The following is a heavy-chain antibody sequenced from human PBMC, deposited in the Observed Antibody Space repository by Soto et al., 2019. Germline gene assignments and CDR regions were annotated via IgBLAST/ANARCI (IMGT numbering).Heavy chain of an antibody. CDR1: GFTFSSYG. J-gene: IGHJ6*02. V-gene: IGHV3-30*18. Sequence: GGSLRLSCAASGFTFSSYGMHWVRQAPGKGLEWVAVISYDGSNKYYADSVKGRFTISRDNSKNTLYLQMNSLRAEDTAVYYCAKGTAVQLWSDPRYYYYGMDVWGQGTTVTVSS. CDR2: ISYDGSNK. D-gene: IGHD5-18*01. CDR3: AKGTAVQLWSDPRYYYYGMDV.